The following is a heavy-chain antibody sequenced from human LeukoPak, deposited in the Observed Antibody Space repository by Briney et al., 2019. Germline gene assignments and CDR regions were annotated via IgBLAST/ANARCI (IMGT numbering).Heavy chain of an antibody. CDR2: ISSSSSLI. J-gene: IGHJ6*03. D-gene: IGHD3-9*01. V-gene: IGHV3-48*01. CDR3: AVLGKALRYFDWLLPPYYYYMDV. Sequence: SGGSLRLSCAASGFTFVSYNMNWVRQAPGKGLEWVAYISSSSSLIYYAGSVKGRFTVSRDSVKRSLYLQMNSLRAEDTAVYYCAVLGKALRYFDWLLPPYYYYMDVWGKGTTVTVSS. CDR1: GFTFVSYN.